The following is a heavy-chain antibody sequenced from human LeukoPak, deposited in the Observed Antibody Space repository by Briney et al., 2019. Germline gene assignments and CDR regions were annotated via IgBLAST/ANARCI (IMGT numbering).Heavy chain of an antibody. CDR3: ARYYRVAGTVHALDI. V-gene: IGHV4-59*08. CDR1: DGSISSYY. J-gene: IGHJ3*02. Sequence: SETLSLTCTVSDGSISSYYWSWIRQPPGKGLEWIGYIYYSGSTNYNPSLKSRVTISVDTSKNQFSLKLSSVTAADTAVYYCARYYRVAGTVHALDIWGQGTMVTVSS. CDR2: IYYSGST. D-gene: IGHD6-19*01.